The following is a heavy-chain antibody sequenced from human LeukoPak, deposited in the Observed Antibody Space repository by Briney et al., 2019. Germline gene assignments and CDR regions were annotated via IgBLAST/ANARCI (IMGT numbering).Heavy chain of an antibody. Sequence: SVKVSCKASGGTFSSYAISWVRQAPGQGLEWMGGIIPIFGTANYAQKFQGRVTITTDESTSSAYMELSSLRSEDTAVYYCARLADSSGYYYGGGDYWGQGTLVTVSS. CDR3: ARLADSSGYYYGGGDY. J-gene: IGHJ4*02. CDR1: GGTFSSYA. CDR2: IIPIFGTA. V-gene: IGHV1-69*05. D-gene: IGHD3-22*01.